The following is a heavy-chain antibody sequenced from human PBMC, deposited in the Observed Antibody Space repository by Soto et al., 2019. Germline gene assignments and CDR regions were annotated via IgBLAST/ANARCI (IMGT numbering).Heavy chain of an antibody. J-gene: IGHJ4*02. CDR3: AGARIVVSGTIVHF. CDR2: VYLSGHT. CDR1: GYSVTSGSY. V-gene: IGHV4-38-2*02. D-gene: IGHD1-7*01. Sequence: SETLSLTCTVSGYSVTSGSYWGWFRQPPEKGLEWIGSVYLSGHTYHNPSLMSRVTISIDTSKNQFSLKLTSVTAADTAVYYCAGARIVVSGTIVHFWGLGTLVTVFS.